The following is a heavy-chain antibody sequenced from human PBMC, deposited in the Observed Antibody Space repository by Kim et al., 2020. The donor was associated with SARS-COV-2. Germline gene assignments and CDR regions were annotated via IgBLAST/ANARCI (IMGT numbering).Heavy chain of an antibody. V-gene: IGHV1-3*01. CDR3: ARRLAGTAGAFDF. D-gene: IGHD2-21*02. J-gene: IGHJ3*01. Sequence: RYSQMFQGRLTITRAPSANTVYMELNSLRSEDTAVYFCARRLAGTAGAFDFWGQGTMITVSS.